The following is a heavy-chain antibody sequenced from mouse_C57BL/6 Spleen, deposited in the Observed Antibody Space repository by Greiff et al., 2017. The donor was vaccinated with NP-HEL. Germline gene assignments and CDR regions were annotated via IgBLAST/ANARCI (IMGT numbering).Heavy chain of an antibody. CDR1: GFSLTSYG. Sequence: VKLQESGPGLVQPSQSLSITCTVSGFSLTSYGVHWVRQSPGKGLEWLGVIWRGGSTDYNAAFMSSLSITKDNSKSQVFFKMNSLQADDTAIYYCAKRGSNGGYYYAMDYWGQGTSVTVSS. CDR3: AKRGSNGGYYYAMDY. CDR2: IWRGGST. J-gene: IGHJ4*01. D-gene: IGHD2-5*01. V-gene: IGHV2-5*01.